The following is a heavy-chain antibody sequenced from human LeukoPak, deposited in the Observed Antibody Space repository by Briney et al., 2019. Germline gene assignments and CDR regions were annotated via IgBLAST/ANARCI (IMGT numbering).Heavy chain of an antibody. CDR1: GGSISSGGYS. V-gene: IGHV4-30-2*01. J-gene: IGHJ6*02. Sequence: SETLSLTCAVSGGSISSGGYSWSWIRQPPGKGLEWIGYIYHSGSTYYNPSLKSRVTISVDRSKNQFSLKLSSVTAADTAVYYCARGGTGYCSSTSCSYYYYGMDVWGQGTTVTVSS. CDR2: IYHSGST. CDR3: ARGGTGYCSSTSCSYYYYGMDV. D-gene: IGHD2-2*01.